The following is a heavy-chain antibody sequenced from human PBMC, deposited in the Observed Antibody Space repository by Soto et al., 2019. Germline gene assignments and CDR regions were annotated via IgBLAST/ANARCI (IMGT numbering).Heavy chain of an antibody. CDR1: GGTFSSYA. V-gene: IGHV1-69*13. Sequence: SVKVSCTASGGTFSSYAISWVRQAPGQGLEWMGGIIPIFGTANYAQKFQGRVTITADESTSTAYMELSSLRSEDTAVYYCARTPRGLVPAAMPEDYYYYGMDVWGQGTTVTVSS. CDR2: IIPIFGTA. D-gene: IGHD2-2*01. CDR3: ARTPRGLVPAAMPEDYYYYGMDV. J-gene: IGHJ6*02.